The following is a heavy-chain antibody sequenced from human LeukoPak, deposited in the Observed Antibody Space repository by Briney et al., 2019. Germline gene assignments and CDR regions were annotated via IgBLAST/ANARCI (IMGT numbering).Heavy chain of an antibody. J-gene: IGHJ6*02. D-gene: IGHD3-22*01. CDR2: ISYDGSNK. Sequence: QPGGSLRLSCAASGFTFSNYAMHWVRQAPGKGLEWVAVISYDGSNKYYADSVKGRFTISRDNSKNTLYLQMNSLRAEDTAVYYCARDITYYYDSSGYPYPLGYYYYGMDVWGQGTTVTVS. V-gene: IGHV3-30-3*01. CDR1: GFTFSNYA. CDR3: ARDITYYYDSSGYPYPLGYYYYGMDV.